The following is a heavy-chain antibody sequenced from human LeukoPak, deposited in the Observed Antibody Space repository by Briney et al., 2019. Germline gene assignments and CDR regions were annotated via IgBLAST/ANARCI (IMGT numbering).Heavy chain of an antibody. V-gene: IGHV3-20*04. CDR1: GFTFDDYG. J-gene: IGHJ4*02. Sequence: PGGSLRLSCAASGFTFDDYGMSWVRQAPGKGLEWVSGINWNGGSTGYADSVKGRFTISRDNAKNSLYLQMNSLRAEDAALYYCARERAVAGTFNYFDYWGQGTLVTVSS. D-gene: IGHD6-19*01. CDR2: INWNGGST. CDR3: ARERAVAGTFNYFDY.